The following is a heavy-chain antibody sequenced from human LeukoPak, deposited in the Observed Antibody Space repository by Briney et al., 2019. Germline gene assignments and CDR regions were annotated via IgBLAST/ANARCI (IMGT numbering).Heavy chain of an antibody. CDR2: ISGSGAST. Sequence: AGGSLRLSCAASGVTFSSYAMSWVRQAPGKGLEWGSVISGSGASTYYADSVKGRFTISRDNSKNTLYLQMNSLRAEDTAVYYCAKFGFCSSTSCPAPYWGQGTLVTVSS. CDR3: AKFGFCSSTSCPAPY. V-gene: IGHV3-23*01. D-gene: IGHD2-2*01. CDR1: GVTFSSYA. J-gene: IGHJ4*02.